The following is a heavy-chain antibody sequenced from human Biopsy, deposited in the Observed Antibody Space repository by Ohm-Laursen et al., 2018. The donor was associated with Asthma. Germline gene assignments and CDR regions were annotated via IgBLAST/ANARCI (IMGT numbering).Heavy chain of an antibody. CDR1: GGSISSSSYY. D-gene: IGHD3-3*01. J-gene: IGHJ4*02. CDR3: ARDFGGWYYFDN. CDR2: IYYSGST. V-gene: IGHV4-39*07. Sequence: SETLSPTCTVSGGSISSSSYYWGWIRQPPGKGLEWIGSIYYSGSTYYNPSLKSRVTISVDTSKNQFSLKLTSVTAADTAVYYCARDFGGWYYFDNWGQGSLVTVSS.